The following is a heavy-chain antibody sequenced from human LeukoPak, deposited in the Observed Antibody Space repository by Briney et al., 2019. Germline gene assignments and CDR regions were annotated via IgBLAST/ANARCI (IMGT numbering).Heavy chain of an antibody. CDR3: AKDVNLKELWPKYYFDY. V-gene: IGHV3-30*18. J-gene: IGHJ4*02. D-gene: IGHD3-16*01. CDR2: ISYDGSNK. Sequence: GRSLRLSCKASGFTFSGYGMHWVRQAPGKGLEWVAVISYDGSNKDYTDSVKGRSTISRDNSKNTLYLQMNSLRAEDTAVYYCAKDVNLKELWPKYYFDYWGQGTLVSVSS. CDR1: GFTFSGYG.